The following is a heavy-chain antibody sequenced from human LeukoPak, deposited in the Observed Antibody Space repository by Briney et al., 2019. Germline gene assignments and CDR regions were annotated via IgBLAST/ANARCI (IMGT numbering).Heavy chain of an antibody. J-gene: IGHJ6*02. D-gene: IGHD1-7*01. V-gene: IGHV4-4*07. CDR1: GGSISSYY. CDR3: ARDRAGTIRGGMDV. Sequence: PSETLSLTCTVSGGSISSYYWSWIRQPAGKGLEWIGRIYTSGSTNYNPSLKSRVTMSVDTSKNQFSLKLSSVTAADTAVCYCARDRAGTIRGGMDVWGQGTTVTVSS. CDR2: IYTSGST.